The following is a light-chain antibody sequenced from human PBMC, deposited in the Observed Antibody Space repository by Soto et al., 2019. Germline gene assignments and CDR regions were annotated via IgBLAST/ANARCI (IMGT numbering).Light chain of an antibody. Sequence: QSALTQPASVSGSPGQSITISCTGTSSDVGGYNYVSWYQQYPGKAPKLMIYEVSNRPSGVSNRFSGSKSGNTASLTISGLQAEDEADYYCSSYTSSSTLVFGGGTKLTAL. CDR2: EVS. CDR1: SSDVGGYNY. CDR3: SSYTSSSTLV. J-gene: IGLJ2*01. V-gene: IGLV2-14*01.